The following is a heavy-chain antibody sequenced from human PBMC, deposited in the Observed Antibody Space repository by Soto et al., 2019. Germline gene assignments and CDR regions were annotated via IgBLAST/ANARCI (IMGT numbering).Heavy chain of an antibody. CDR3: ARSGYDFWSGYYTDYYYGMDV. CDR1: GYTFTSYA. Sequence: VASVKVSCKASGYTFTSYAMHWVRQAPGQRLEWMGWINAGNGNTKYSQKFQGRVTITRDTSASTAYMELSSLRSEDTAVYYCARSGYDFWSGYYTDYYYGMDVWGQGTTVTVSS. CDR2: INAGNGNT. V-gene: IGHV1-3*01. J-gene: IGHJ6*02. D-gene: IGHD3-3*01.